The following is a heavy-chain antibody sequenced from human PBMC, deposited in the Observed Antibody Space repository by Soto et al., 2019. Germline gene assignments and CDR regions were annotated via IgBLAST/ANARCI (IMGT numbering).Heavy chain of an antibody. Sequence: PGGSLRLSCAASGFAFSPAWMTWVRQAPGKGLEWVALIKSKTSGETRAYAAPVKGRFTTSRDDSENTVFLQMDSLKTEDTAVYYCVIDDAARGFGELDYWGRGTLVTVSS. V-gene: IGHV3-15*01. CDR2: IKSKTSGETR. J-gene: IGHJ4*02. CDR1: GFAFSPAW. D-gene: IGHD3-10*01. CDR3: VIDDAARGFGELDY.